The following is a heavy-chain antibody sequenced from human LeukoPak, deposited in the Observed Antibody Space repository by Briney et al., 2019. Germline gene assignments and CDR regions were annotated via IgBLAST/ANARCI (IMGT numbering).Heavy chain of an antibody. CDR2: ISGSGGST. J-gene: IGHJ4*02. CDR3: AKDGSVTYCGGDCYSDY. D-gene: IGHD2-21*02. Sequence: GGSLRLSRAASGFTFSSYAMSWVRQAPGKGLEWVSAISGSGGSTYYADSVKGRFTISRDNSKNTLYLQMNGLRAEDTAVYYCAKDGSVTYCGGDCYSDYWGQGTLVTVSS. CDR1: GFTFSSYA. V-gene: IGHV3-23*01.